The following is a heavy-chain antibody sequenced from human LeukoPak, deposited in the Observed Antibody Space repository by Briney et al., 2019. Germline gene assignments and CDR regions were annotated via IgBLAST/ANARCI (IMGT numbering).Heavy chain of an antibody. V-gene: IGHV1-18*04. CDR1: GYTFTGYG. Sequence: ASVKVSCKASGYTFTGYGISWVRQAPGQGLEWMGWISAYNGNTNYAQKLQGRVTMTTDTSTSTAYMELRSLRSDDTAVYYCARDRARYYDILTGYDYYYYGMDVWGKGTTVTVSS. D-gene: IGHD3-9*01. CDR3: ARDRARYYDILTGYDYYYYGMDV. J-gene: IGHJ6*04. CDR2: ISAYNGNT.